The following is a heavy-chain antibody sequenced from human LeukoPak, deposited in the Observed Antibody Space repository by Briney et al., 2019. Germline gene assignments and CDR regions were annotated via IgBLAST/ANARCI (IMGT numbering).Heavy chain of an antibody. CDR3: ARSPNLRSGDYGDYFDY. CDR1: GFSLSTPGVC. Sequence: ESGPALVKPTQTLTLTCTFSGFSLSTPGVCVTWIRQPPGKALEWIARTAWNDAKYYNRSPKTRLTISKDTSKDQVVLTMTNVDPLDTATYYCARSPNLRSGDYGDYFDYWGRGTLVTVSS. J-gene: IGHJ4*02. CDR2: TAWNDAK. D-gene: IGHD4-17*01. V-gene: IGHV2-70*10.